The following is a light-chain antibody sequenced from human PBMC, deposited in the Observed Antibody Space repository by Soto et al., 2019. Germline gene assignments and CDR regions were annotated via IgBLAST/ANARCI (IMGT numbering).Light chain of an antibody. CDR1: QSISDN. Sequence: EILMTQSPSTLSVSLGDRASISCRASQSISDNLAWYQQRLGKVPRLIIYGASTRASGVPSRFSGSGSGTEFTLTISSLQSEDFAVYYCQQYNNWPPITFGQGTRLEI. J-gene: IGKJ5*01. CDR2: GAS. CDR3: QQYNNWPPIT. V-gene: IGKV3-15*01.